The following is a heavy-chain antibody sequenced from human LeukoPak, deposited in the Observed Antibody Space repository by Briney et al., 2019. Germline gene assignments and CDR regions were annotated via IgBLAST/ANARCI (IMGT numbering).Heavy chain of an antibody. J-gene: IGHJ6*03. D-gene: IGHD4-17*01. CDR3: ARRRRCSTVTTFFGVERGYYYYMDV. CDR1: GGSTSSYY. Sequence: SETLSLTCTVSGGSTSSYYWSWIRQPPGKGLEWIGYIYYSGSTNYNPSLKSRVTISVDTSKNQFSLKLSSVTAADTAVYYCARRRRCSTVTTFFGVERGYYYYMDVWGKGTTVTVSS. V-gene: IGHV4-59*01. CDR2: IYYSGST.